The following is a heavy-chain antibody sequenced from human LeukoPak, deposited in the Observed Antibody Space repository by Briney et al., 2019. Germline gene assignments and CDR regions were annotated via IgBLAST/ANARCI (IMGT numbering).Heavy chain of an antibody. CDR2: ISYDGSNK. CDR1: GFTFSSYG. J-gene: IGHJ3*02. V-gene: IGHV3-30*03. CDR3: ARDKAAGPLAFDI. Sequence: GGSLRLSCAASGFTFSSYGMHWVRQAPGKGLEWVAVISYDGSNKYYADSVKGRFTISRDNAKNTLYLQMNSLRAEDTAVYYCARDKAAGPLAFDIWGQGTMVTVSS. D-gene: IGHD2-15*01.